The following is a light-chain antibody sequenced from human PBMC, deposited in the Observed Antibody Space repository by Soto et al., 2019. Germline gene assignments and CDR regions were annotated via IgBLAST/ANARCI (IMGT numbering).Light chain of an antibody. CDR3: SSYAGSNNLV. Sequence: QSVLTQPPSASGSPGQSVTISCNGASSDVGGYNYVSWCQQHPGKAPKLMIYEVTKRPSGVPDRFSGSKSGNTASLTVSGLQADDEADYYCSSYAGSNNLVFGGGTKLTVL. V-gene: IGLV2-8*01. J-gene: IGLJ3*02. CDR2: EVT. CDR1: SSDVGGYNY.